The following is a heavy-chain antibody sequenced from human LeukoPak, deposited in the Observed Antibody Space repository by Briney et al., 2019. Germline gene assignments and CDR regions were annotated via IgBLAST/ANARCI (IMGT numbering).Heavy chain of an antibody. CDR2: INPNGGDT. CDR3: ARDIPNSGYDGGY. V-gene: IGHV1-2*02. Sequence: GASVKVSCKASGYTFTDYYMHWVRQAPGQGLEWMGWINPNGGDTEYAQRFQGRVTMTRDTSIRTAYLDLSRLTSDDTAVYYCARDIPNSGYDGGYWGQGTLVTVSS. D-gene: IGHD5-12*01. CDR1: GYTFTDYY. J-gene: IGHJ4*02.